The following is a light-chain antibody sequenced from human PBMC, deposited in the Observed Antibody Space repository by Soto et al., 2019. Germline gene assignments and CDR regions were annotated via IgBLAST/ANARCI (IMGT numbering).Light chain of an antibody. Sequence: QSALTQPASVSGSPGQSITICCTGTSSDVGGYNYVSWYQQHPGKAPKLMIYDVSNRPSGVSNRFSGSKSGNTASLTISGLQAEDEAAYYCSSYTSSSTYVFGTGTKLTVL. CDR2: DVS. V-gene: IGLV2-14*01. CDR1: SSDVGGYNY. J-gene: IGLJ1*01. CDR3: SSYTSSSTYV.